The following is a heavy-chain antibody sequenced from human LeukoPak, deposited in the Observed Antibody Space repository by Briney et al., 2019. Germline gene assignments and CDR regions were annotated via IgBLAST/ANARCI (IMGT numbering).Heavy chain of an antibody. V-gene: IGHV3-53*01. J-gene: IGHJ4*02. D-gene: IGHD6-19*01. CDR2: FYSGGDR. CDR3: ARNSVAGTGNY. Sequence: GGSLRLSCAASGFTVSTNYMSWVRQAPGKGLEWVSVFYSGGDRYYADSVKGRFTISRDNSKNTVYLQMNSLRPEDTAVYHCARNSVAGTGNYWGQGTLVTVSS. CDR1: GFTVSTNY.